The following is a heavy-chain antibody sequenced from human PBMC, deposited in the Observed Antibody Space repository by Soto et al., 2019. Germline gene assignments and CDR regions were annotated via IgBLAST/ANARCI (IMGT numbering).Heavy chain of an antibody. CDR1: GFTFSSYG. CDR2: IWYDGSNK. Sequence: PGGSLRLSCAASGFTFSSYGMHWVRQAPGKGLEWVAVIWYDGSNKYYADSVKGRFTISRDNSKNTLYLQMNSLRAEDTAVYYCARTLMGTLRAYEPPYPMDVWGKGTTVTVSS. D-gene: IGHD5-12*01. V-gene: IGHV3-33*01. CDR3: ARTLMGTLRAYEPPYPMDV. J-gene: IGHJ6*03.